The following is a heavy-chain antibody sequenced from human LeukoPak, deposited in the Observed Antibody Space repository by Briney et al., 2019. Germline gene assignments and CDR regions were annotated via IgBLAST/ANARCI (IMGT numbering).Heavy chain of an antibody. V-gene: IGHV3-20*04. CDR3: ARGSYYYDSSGYPFDY. J-gene: IGHJ4*02. CDR1: GFTFDDYG. CDR2: INWNGGST. Sequence: GGSLRLSCAASGFTFDDYGMSWVRQAPGKGLEWVSGINWNGGSTVYADSVKGRFTISRDNAENSLYLQMNSLRAEDTALYYCARGSYYYDSSGYPFDYWGQGTLVTVSS. D-gene: IGHD3-22*01.